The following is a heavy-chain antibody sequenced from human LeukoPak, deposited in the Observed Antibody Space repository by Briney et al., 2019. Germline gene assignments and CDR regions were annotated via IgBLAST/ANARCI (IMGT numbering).Heavy chain of an antibody. CDR3: ARGHSGSAPSTTGGMDV. V-gene: IGHV4-34*01. Sequence: SETLSLTCAVYGGSFSGYYWSWIRQPPGKGLEWIGEINHSGSTDYNPSLKSRVTISVDTSKNQFSLKLSSVTAADTAVYYCARGHSGSAPSTTGGMDVWGKGTTVTVSS. CDR1: GGSFSGYY. D-gene: IGHD1-26*01. J-gene: IGHJ6*04. CDR2: INHSGST.